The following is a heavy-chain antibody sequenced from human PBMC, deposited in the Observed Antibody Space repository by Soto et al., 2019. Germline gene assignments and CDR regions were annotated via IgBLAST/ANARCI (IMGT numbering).Heavy chain of an antibody. CDR3: AKGGWRLFDI. CDR1: GGSISSGDYS. Sequence: SETLSLTCAVSGGSISSGDYSWNWIRQPPGKGLEWIGYIYFGGSTYYNPSLQSRVTMSVDRSRNQFSLKLSSVTAADTAVYYCAKGGWRLFDIWGQGTMVTVSS. CDR2: IYFGGST. V-gene: IGHV4-30-2*02. D-gene: IGHD6-25*01. J-gene: IGHJ3*02.